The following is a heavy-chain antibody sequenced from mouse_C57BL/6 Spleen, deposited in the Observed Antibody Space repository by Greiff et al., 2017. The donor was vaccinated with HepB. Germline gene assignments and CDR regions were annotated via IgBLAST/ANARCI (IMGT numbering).Heavy chain of an antibody. J-gene: IGHJ4*01. CDR2: IDPSDSYT. CDR1: GYTFTSYW. V-gene: IGHV1-50*01. Sequence: VQLQQSGAELVKPGASVKLSCKASGYTFTSYWMQWVKQRPGQGLEWIGEIDPSDSYTNYNQKFKGKATLTVDTSSSTAYMQLSSLTSEDSAVYYCARWLLRGYYAMDYWGQGTSVTVSS. D-gene: IGHD2-3*01. CDR3: ARWLLRGYYAMDY.